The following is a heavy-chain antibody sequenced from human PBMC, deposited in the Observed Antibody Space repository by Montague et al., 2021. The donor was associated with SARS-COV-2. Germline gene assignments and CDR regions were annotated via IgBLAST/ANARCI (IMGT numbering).Heavy chain of an antibody. CDR1: GGSISNYY. D-gene: IGHD3-3*01. CDR2: MYYSGST. CDR3: ARARGGTIVGVIGAYYGMDI. V-gene: IGHV4-59*01. Sequence: SETLSLTCTVSGGSISNYYWSWIRQSPGKGLEWIAYMYYSGSTKYNPSLKSRATISVDTSKNQFSLTLSSMTAADTAVYYCARARGGTIVGVIGAYYGMDIWGQGTTVTVS. J-gene: IGHJ6*02.